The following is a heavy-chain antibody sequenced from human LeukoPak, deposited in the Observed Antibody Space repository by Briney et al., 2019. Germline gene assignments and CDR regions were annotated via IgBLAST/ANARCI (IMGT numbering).Heavy chain of an antibody. CDR1: GYTFTTYG. D-gene: IGHD4-11*01. J-gene: IGHJ6*03. CDR2: ISPYNGDT. Sequence: GASVKVSCKASGYTFTTYGISWVRQAPGQGLEWMGWISPYNGDTNYAQKLQGRVTMTTDTSTSTAYMELRSLRDDDTAVYFCARGPSFSNSLYYYYYMDVWAKGTAVTVSS. CDR3: ARGPSFSNSLYYYYYMDV. V-gene: IGHV1-18*01.